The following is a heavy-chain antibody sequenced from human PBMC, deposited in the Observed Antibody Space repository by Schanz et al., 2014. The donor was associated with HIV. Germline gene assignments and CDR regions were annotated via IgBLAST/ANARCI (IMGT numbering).Heavy chain of an antibody. Sequence: QVQLVQSGAEVQKPGASVKVSCKASGYSFTSYDINWVRQAPGQGLEWMGWSNPKTGGTHLAQMFQGRVTLTRDTSITTAYMELTSLRPEDTAVYYCARRRGWGSYRYFPYGLDVWGQGTTVTVSS. J-gene: IGHJ6*02. D-gene: IGHD3-16*02. CDR2: SNPKTGGT. CDR3: ARRRGWGSYRYFPYGLDV. CDR1: GYSFTSYD. V-gene: IGHV1-8*02.